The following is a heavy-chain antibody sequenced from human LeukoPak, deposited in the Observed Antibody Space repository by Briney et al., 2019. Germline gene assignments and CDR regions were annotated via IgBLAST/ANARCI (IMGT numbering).Heavy chain of an antibody. V-gene: IGHV3-23*01. CDR1: GFTFSSYA. CDR2: IKSGGDAT. J-gene: IGHJ4*02. D-gene: IGHD4-23*01. CDR3: AKDYYGGNSDY. Sequence: GGSLRLSRAASGFTFSSYAMTWVRQAPGKGLEWVSAIKSGGDATYYADSVKGRFTISRDNSKNTLYLQMNSLRAEDTAVYYCAKDYYGGNSDYWGQGTLVTVSS.